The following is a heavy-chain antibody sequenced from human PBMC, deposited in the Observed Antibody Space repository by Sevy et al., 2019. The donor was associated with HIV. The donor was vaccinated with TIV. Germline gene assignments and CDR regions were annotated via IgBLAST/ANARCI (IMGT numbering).Heavy chain of an antibody. CDR2: ISTGTDHI. CDR3: ARGGGYCGGDCYSIDY. Sequence: GGSLRLSCTASGYTFPAFSFNWVRQAPGKGLEWLSYISTGTDHIYYADSVKGRFTISRDNSKDTLFLQMNSLTPEDTAVYYCARGGGYCGGDCYSIDYWGQGALVTVSS. D-gene: IGHD2-21*02. CDR1: GYTFPAFS. V-gene: IGHV3-21*05. J-gene: IGHJ4*02.